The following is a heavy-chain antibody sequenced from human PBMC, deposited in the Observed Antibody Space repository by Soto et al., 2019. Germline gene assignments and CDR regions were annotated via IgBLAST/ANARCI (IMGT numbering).Heavy chain of an antibody. CDR1: GFNFNMYS. V-gene: IGHV3-21*04. J-gene: IGHJ6*03. CDR3: ARGVVIKHYYYYYMDV. D-gene: IGHD3-3*01. CDR2: ISSSGAFI. Sequence: EVQLVESGGGLVRPGGSLRLSCAASGFNFNMYSMNWVRQTPGKGLEWVASISSSGAFIYYADSVKGRFTISRDNAKNLLYLEMNSLRGEDTAVYYCARGVVIKHYYYYYMDVWGKGTTVTVSS.